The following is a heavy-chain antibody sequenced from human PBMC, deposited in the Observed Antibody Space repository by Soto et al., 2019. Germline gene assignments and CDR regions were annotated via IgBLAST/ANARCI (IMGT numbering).Heavy chain of an antibody. Sequence: GGSLRISCAASVFTFSIYGRHWVRQAPGKGLEWVAVIWYDGSNKYYADSVKGLFTISRDNSKNTLYLQMSSLRAEDTAVYYCVKDGSSGWPYYYGLDVWGQGTTVTVSS. CDR2: IWYDGSNK. D-gene: IGHD6-19*01. V-gene: IGHV3-30*02. CDR1: VFTFSIYG. CDR3: VKDGSSGWPYYYGLDV. J-gene: IGHJ6*02.